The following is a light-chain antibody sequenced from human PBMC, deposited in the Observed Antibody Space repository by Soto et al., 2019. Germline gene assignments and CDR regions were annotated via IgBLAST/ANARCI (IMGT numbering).Light chain of an antibody. J-gene: IGLJ3*02. CDR2: EVS. CDR3: SSYTSSSTRV. Sequence: QSALTQPASVSGSPGQSITISCTGTSSDVGGYNYVSWYQQHPGKAPKLMIYEVSNRPSGVSNRFSGSKSGNTASLTISGLQAEDEADYYVSSYTSSSTRVFGGGTKVTVL. V-gene: IGLV2-14*01. CDR1: SSDVGGYNY.